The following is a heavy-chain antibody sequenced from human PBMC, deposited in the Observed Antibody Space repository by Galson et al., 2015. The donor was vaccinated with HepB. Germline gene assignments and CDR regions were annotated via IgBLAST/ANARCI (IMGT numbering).Heavy chain of an antibody. CDR1: GYTFTSYA. D-gene: IGHD2-15*01. J-gene: IGHJ4*02. Sequence: SVKVSCKASGYTFTSYAMHWVRQAPGQRLEWMGWINAGNGNTKYSQKFQGRVTITRDTSASTAYMELSSLRSEDTAVYYCARLPTVGCSGGSCYSYWGQGTLVTVSS. CDR2: INAGNGNT. V-gene: IGHV1-3*01. CDR3: ARLPTVGCSGGSCYSY.